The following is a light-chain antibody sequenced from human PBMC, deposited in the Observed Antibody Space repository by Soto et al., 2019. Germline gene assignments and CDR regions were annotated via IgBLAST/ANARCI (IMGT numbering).Light chain of an antibody. CDR3: KQYETYFRT. Sequence: DIQMTQSPSTLSASVGDRVTITCRASQGISGWLAWYQQKPGKAPRLLIYKASSLESGVPSRFSGSRFGTEFTLTISSLKIDDSGSYYCKQYETYFRTFGQWTKMHIK. J-gene: IGKJ2*01. V-gene: IGKV1-5*03. CDR2: KAS. CDR1: QGISGW.